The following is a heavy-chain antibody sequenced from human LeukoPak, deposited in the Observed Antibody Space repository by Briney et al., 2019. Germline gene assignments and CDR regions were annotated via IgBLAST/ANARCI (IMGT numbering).Heavy chain of an antibody. D-gene: IGHD4-23*01. V-gene: IGHV4-39*07. CDR2: IYYSGST. Sequence: PSETLSLTCTVSGGSISGSSYYWGWIRQPPGKGLEWIGNIYYSGSTYYNPSLKSRVTISVDRSKNQFSLKLSSVTAADTAVYYCARGGGGNTFDYWGQGTLVTVSS. CDR1: GGSISGSSYY. CDR3: ARGGGGNTFDY. J-gene: IGHJ4*02.